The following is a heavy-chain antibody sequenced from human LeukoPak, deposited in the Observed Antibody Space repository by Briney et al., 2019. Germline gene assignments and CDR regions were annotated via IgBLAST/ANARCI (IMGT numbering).Heavy chain of an antibody. CDR1: GGSINSYY. V-gene: IGHV4-59*08. CDR2: IFYSGRA. D-gene: IGHD5-12*01. Sequence: SETLSLTCSVSGGSINSYYWSWIRQPPGKGLEWIGYIFYSGRANHSGKTSYNPSLTSRITRSVDTSKNQFSLKVTSVTAADTAVYYCARSFTGYDPAFEHWGQGTLVTVSS. J-gene: IGHJ4*02. CDR3: ARSFTGYDPAFEH.